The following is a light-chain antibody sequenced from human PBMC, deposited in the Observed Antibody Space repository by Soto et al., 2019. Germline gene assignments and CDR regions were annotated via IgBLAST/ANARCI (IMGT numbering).Light chain of an antibody. J-gene: IGKJ1*01. CDR2: GAY. V-gene: IGKV3-20*01. Sequence: EIVLPQSPGTRSLPQGEKATLSCRTSQSVSSSYLAWYQQKPGQAHRLLIYGAYSRATGIQGRFSGSGSGTDFTLTIRRLEPEDFAVYYCKQYGSSPQTFGQGTKVDIK. CDR3: KQYGSSPQT. CDR1: QSVSSSY.